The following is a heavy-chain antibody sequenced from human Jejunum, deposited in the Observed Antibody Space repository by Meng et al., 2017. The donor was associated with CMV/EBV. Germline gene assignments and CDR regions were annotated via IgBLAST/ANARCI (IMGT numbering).Heavy chain of an antibody. D-gene: IGHD3-10*01. V-gene: IGHV3-7*03. J-gene: IGHJ6*02. Sequence: FDVWWMSWVRQTPGKGLEWVANIHQNGIGQFYVDSVKGRFTISRDNSKNTLYLQMDSLRAADTAVYYCAKRITSARGTKLSSMDVWGQGTTVTVSS. CDR2: IHQNGIGQ. CDR1: FDVWW. CDR3: AKRITSARGTKLSSMDV.